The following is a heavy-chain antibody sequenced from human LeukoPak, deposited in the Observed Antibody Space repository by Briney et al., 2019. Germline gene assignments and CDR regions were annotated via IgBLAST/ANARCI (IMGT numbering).Heavy chain of an antibody. J-gene: IGHJ4*02. D-gene: IGHD6-13*01. CDR2: ISSSGNII. CDR3: ARVGYSGTWYLDY. Sequence: PGGSLRLSCAPSGFTFSSYEMNWVRQAPGKGREWVSYISSSGNIIYYADSVKGRFTISRDNAKNSLYLQMNSLRGEDAAVYYCARVGYSGTWYLDYWGQGTLVTVSS. CDR1: GFTFSSYE. V-gene: IGHV3-48*03.